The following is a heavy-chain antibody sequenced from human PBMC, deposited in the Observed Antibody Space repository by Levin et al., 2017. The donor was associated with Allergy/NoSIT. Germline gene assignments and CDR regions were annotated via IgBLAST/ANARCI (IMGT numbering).Heavy chain of an antibody. CDR3: ARDPPTWNYGDSSFDY. V-gene: IGHV3-48*03. J-gene: IGHJ4*02. D-gene: IGHD4-17*01. CDR2: ISSSGSTI. CDR1: GFTFSSYE. Sequence: GGSLRLSCAASGFTFSSYEMNWVRQAPGKGLEWVSYISSSGSTIYYADSGKGRFTISRDNAKNSLYQQMNSLRAEDTAVYYCARDPPTWNYGDSSFDYWGQGTLVTVSS.